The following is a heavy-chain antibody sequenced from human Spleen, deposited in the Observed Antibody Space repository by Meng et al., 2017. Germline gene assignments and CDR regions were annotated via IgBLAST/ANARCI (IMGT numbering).Heavy chain of an antibody. CDR1: DYTLTSYG. D-gene: IGHD1-26*01. CDR3: ASTYSGSYFIL. CDR2: VSAYNANT. Sequence: QGQFVQSGAEVKKPGASVKVSCKASDYTLTSYGITWVRQAPGQGLEWMGWVSAYNANTNYAQNFQGRVTMTTDTSTSTAYMELRSLRSDDTAVYYCASTYSGSYFILWGQGTLVTVSS. J-gene: IGHJ4*02. V-gene: IGHV1-18*01.